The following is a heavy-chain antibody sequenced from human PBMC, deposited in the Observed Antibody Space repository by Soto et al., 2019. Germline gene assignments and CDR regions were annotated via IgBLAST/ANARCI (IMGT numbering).Heavy chain of an antibody. CDR1: GFTFSNYW. CDR3: ARGDCVGGTCYSLAGSFSYYMDV. CDR2: INSDGSVS. Sequence: EVQLVESGGGLVQPGGSLRLSCAASGFTFSNYWMYWVRQAPGKGLEWVSRINSDGSVSSYADSVKGRLTISRDNVKNALYLQMDSMIAENTALYYCARGDCVGGTCYSLAGSFSYYMDVWGKGTTVTVFS. V-gene: IGHV3-74*02. J-gene: IGHJ6*03. D-gene: IGHD2-15*01.